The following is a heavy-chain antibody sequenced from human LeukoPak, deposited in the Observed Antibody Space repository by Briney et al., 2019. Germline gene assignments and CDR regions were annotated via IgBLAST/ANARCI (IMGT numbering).Heavy chain of an antibody. J-gene: IGHJ5*02. V-gene: IGHV4-61*09. CDR2: IYTTGRT. D-gene: IGHD3-10*01. CDR1: GGSISSSRDY. Sequence: SETLSLTCTVSGGSISSSRDYWGWIRQPAGKGLEWIGHIYTTGRTNFNPSLKSRVTISLDTSKNQFSLKLSSVTAADTAVYYCVRGAYFYGSGINWFDPRGQGTLVTVSS. CDR3: VRGAYFYGSGINWFDP.